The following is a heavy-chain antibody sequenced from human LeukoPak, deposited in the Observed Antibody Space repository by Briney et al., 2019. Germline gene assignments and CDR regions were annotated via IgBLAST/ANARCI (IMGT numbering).Heavy chain of an antibody. CDR3: AKDRVDTVLMVYALYFDY. D-gene: IGHD2-8*01. CDR1: GFTFSSYA. V-gene: IGHV3-23*01. CDR2: ISGSGGST. Sequence: PGGSLRLSCAASGFTFSSYAMSWVRQAPGKGLEWVSAISGSGGSTYYADSVKVRFTISRDNSKNTLYLQMNSLRAEDTAVYYCAKDRVDTVLMVYALYFDYWGQGTLATVSS. J-gene: IGHJ4*02.